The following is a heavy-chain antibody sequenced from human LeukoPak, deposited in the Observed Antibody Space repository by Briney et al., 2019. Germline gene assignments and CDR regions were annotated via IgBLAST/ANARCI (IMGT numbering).Heavy chain of an antibody. V-gene: IGHV3-21*01. CDR2: ISSSSSYI. CDR3: AREAGPSGAFDI. J-gene: IGHJ3*02. D-gene: IGHD6-19*01. CDR1: GFTFSSYS. Sequence: GGSLRLSCAASGFTFSSYSMNWVRQAPGKGLEWVSSISSSSSYIYYADSVKGRFTISRDNAKNSLYLRMNSLRAEDTAVYYCAREAGPSGAFDIWGQGTMVTVSS.